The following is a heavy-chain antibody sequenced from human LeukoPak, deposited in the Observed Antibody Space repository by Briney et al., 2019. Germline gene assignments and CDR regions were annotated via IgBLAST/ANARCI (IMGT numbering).Heavy chain of an antibody. Sequence: GGSLRLSCAASGFTFSSYGMHWVRQAPGKGLEWVAVISYDGSNKYYADSVKGRFTISRDNSKNTLYLQMNSLRAEDTAVYYCAIKGSTFDYWGQGTLVTVSS. J-gene: IGHJ4*02. CDR2: ISYDGSNK. V-gene: IGHV3-30*03. CDR1: GFTFSSYG. CDR3: AIKGSTFDY.